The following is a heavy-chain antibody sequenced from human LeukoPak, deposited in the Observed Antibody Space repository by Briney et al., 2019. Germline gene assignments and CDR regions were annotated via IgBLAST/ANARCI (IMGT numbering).Heavy chain of an antibody. CDR1: GYRFTTYW. V-gene: IGHV5-51*01. D-gene: IGHD6-19*01. Sequence: GKSLKISCKGSGYRFTTYWIGWVRQMPGKGLESMGIIYPGDSDTKYSPSFQGQVTISADKSISTVYLQWNSLKASDTAMYYCARLQTGSGWWEGFDSWGQGTLVTVSS. J-gene: IGHJ4*02. CDR3: ARLQTGSGWWEGFDS. CDR2: IYPGDSDT.